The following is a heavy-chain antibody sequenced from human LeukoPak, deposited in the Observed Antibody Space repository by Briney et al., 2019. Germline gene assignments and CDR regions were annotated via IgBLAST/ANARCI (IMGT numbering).Heavy chain of an antibody. D-gene: IGHD2-2*01. Sequence: GESLKISCKGSGYSFTSHWIGWVRQLPGKGLEWMGIIYPGDSDTRYSLSFQGQVTISVDKSISTAYLQWSSLKASDTAMYYCARRGYCSTTSCSAPLDYWGQGTLVAVSS. V-gene: IGHV5-51*01. CDR3: ARRGYCSTTSCSAPLDY. CDR1: GYSFTSHW. J-gene: IGHJ4*02. CDR2: IYPGDSDT.